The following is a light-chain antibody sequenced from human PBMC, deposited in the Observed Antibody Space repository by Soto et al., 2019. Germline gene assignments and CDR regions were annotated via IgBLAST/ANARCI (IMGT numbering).Light chain of an antibody. CDR3: QQYETFSGT. J-gene: IGKJ1*01. V-gene: IGKV1-5*03. CDR1: QTISSW. CDR2: KAS. Sequence: IQMTQSPSTLSGSVGDRVTITCRASQTISSWLAWYQQKPGKAPKLLIYKASTLKSGVPSRFSGSGSGTEFTLTISSLQPDDFATYYCQQYETFSGTFGPGTKVDI.